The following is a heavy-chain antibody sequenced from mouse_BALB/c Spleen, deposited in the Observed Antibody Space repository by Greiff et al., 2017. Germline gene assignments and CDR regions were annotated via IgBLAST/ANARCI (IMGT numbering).Heavy chain of an antibody. CDR2: ISSGGSYT. CDR1: GFTFSSYA. V-gene: IGHV5-9-3*01. Sequence: EVQLQESGGGLVKPGGSLKLSCAASGFTFSSYAMSWVRQTPEKRLEWVATISSGGSYTYYPDSVKGRFTISRDNAKNTLYLQMSSLRSEDTAMYYCARHVDYGSSYLFAYWGQGTLVTVSA. D-gene: IGHD1-1*01. J-gene: IGHJ3*01. CDR3: ARHVDYGSSYLFAY.